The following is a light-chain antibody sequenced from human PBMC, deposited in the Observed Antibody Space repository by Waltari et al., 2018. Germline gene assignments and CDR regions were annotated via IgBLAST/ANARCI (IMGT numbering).Light chain of an antibody. V-gene: IGLV4-60*03. CDR1: SGHSDYI. CDR2: LEGSGSY. CDR3: ETWDRYTWV. Sequence: QPVLTQSSSASASLGSSVKLSCTLSSGHSDYILAWPQQQPGKAPRYLMRLEGSGSYNKGSGVPDRFSGSSSGADRYLTISNLQSEDEADYYCETWDRYTWVFGGGTKLTVL. J-gene: IGLJ3*02.